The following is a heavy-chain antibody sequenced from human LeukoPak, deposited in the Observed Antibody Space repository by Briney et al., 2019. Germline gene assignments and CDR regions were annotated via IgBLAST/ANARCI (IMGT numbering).Heavy chain of an antibody. CDR3: ARAPYYDFWSSYPTKLRANWFDP. CDR1: GGSFSGHY. CDR2: INHSGST. Sequence: SEALSLTCAVYGGSFSGHYWSWIRQPPGKGLEWIGEINHSGSTNYNPSLKSRVTISVDTSKNQFSLKLSSVTAADTAVYYCARAPYYDFWSSYPTKLRANWFDPWGQGTLVTVSS. J-gene: IGHJ5*02. V-gene: IGHV4-34*01. D-gene: IGHD3-3*01.